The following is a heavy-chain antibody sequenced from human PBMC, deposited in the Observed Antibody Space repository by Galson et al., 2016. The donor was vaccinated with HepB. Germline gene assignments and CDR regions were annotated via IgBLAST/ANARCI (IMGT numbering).Heavy chain of an antibody. CDR1: GFTFSTYN. V-gene: IGHV3-21*01. J-gene: IGHJ5*01. CDR3: ARDTCINAIWYTGWFDS. CDR2: ISYNI. Sequence: SLRLSCAASGFTFSTYNMNWVRQAPGKGLEWVSSISYNIYYADSVRGRFTISRDNAKNSLFLQMNSLRVEDKAVYYCARDTCINAIWYTGWFDSWGQGTLVTVSA. D-gene: IGHD2-8*01.